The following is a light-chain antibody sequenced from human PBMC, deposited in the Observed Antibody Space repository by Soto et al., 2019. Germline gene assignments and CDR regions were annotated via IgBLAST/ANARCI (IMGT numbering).Light chain of an antibody. CDR3: QHYTNWPWT. CDR2: GAS. V-gene: IGKV3-15*01. J-gene: IGKJ1*01. Sequence: EIVMTQSPATLSVSPGERATLSCRACQSVSSNLAWYQQKPGQAPRLLIYGASTRATGIPARFSGSGSGTEFTLTISRLQSEDFAVYYCQHYTNWPWTFGLGPEVEIK. CDR1: QSVSSN.